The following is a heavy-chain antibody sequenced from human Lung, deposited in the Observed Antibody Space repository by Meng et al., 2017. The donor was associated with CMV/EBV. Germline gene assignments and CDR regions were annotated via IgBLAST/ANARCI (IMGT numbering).Heavy chain of an antibody. D-gene: IGHD4-23*01. V-gene: IGHV3-15*01. CDR1: GFIFSNLW. CDR3: TTDRPRSGGKTHDY. CDR2: IKSKFDGETT. J-gene: IGHJ4*02. Sequence: EVQLVESGXXXXXPGXSXXXSCTGXGAGFIFSNLWINWVRQAPGKGLEWVGRIKSKFDGETTDYAAPVKGRFTISRDDSRNTLYLYMNSLKTEDTAVYYCTTDRPRSGGKTHDYWGQGTLVTVSS.